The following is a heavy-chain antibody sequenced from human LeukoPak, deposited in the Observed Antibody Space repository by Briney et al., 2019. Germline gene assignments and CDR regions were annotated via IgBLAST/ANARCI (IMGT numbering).Heavy chain of an antibody. CDR2: ISGSGGST. CDR1: GFTFSSYG. Sequence: GGSLRLSCAASGFTFSSYGMSWVRQAPGKGLEWVSGISGSGGSTYYADSVKGRFTISRDNSKNTLYLQMNSLRAEDTAVYYCAKPEEPQGYCSSTDCYVPVYWGQGTLVTVSS. CDR3: AKPEEPQGYCSSTDCYVPVY. V-gene: IGHV3-23*01. D-gene: IGHD2-2*01. J-gene: IGHJ4*02.